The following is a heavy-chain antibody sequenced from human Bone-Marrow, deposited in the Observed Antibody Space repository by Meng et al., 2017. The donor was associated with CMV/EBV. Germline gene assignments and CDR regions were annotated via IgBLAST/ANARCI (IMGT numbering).Heavy chain of an antibody. Sequence: ASVKVSCKASGYTFTSYGISRVRQAPGQGLEWMGWISAYNGNTNYAQKFQGRVTITTDESTSTAYMELSSLRSEDTAVYYCARDGSGSYYNKFAQGGSYGMDVWGQGTTVTVSS. J-gene: IGHJ6*02. V-gene: IGHV1-18*01. CDR3: ARDGSGSYYNKFAQGGSYGMDV. D-gene: IGHD3-10*01. CDR1: GYTFTSYG. CDR2: ISAYNGNT.